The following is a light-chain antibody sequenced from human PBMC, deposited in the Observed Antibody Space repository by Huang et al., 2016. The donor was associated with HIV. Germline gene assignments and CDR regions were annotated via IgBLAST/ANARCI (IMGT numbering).Light chain of an antibody. Sequence: EIVLTQSPGTLSLSPGERAPLSCRASQRVSSSYLACYQQKPGQAPRLLIYGASSRATGIPDRFSGSGSGTDFTLTISRLEPEDFAVYYCQQYGSSRTFGQGTKVEIK. CDR1: QRVSSSY. CDR2: GAS. V-gene: IGKV3-20*01. J-gene: IGKJ1*01. CDR3: QQYGSSRT.